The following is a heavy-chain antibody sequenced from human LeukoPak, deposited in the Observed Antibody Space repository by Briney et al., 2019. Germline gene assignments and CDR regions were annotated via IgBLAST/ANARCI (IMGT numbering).Heavy chain of an antibody. CDR3: ASDGYSYDYYYYYYMDV. J-gene: IGHJ6*03. D-gene: IGHD5-18*01. CDR1: GFTFSSYW. CDR2: IKQDGSEK. Sequence: GGSLRLSCAASGFTFSSYWMSWVRQAPGKGLEWVANIKQDGSEKYYVDSVKGRFTISRDNAKNSLYLQMNSLRAEDTAVYYCASDGYSYDYYYYYYMDVWGKGTTVTVSS. V-gene: IGHV3-7*01.